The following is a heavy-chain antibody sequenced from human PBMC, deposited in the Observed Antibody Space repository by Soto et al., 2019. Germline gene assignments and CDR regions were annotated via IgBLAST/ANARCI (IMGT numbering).Heavy chain of an antibody. J-gene: IGHJ6*02. CDR1: GFRFDDYN. CDR2: ITWNGGNT. CDR3: ARETLSFGSALDV. V-gene: IGHV3-43*01. Sequence: GGSLRLSCSASGFRFDDYNMHWVRQAPGKGLEWVSLITWNGGNTYYADSVKGRFTISRDGTTQSVFLQMTSLKREDTGLYYCARETLSFGSALDVWGQGTTVTVSS. D-gene: IGHD3-3*01.